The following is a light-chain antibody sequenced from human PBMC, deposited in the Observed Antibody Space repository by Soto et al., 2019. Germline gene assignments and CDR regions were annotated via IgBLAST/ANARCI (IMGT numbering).Light chain of an antibody. CDR3: QLYGTSPGFT. CDR2: NAS. V-gene: IGKV3-20*01. CDR1: QSVASSS. Sequence: EVVLTQSPATLSLSPGERATLSCRASQSVASSSLAWYQQKPGQAPRLLISNASRRATGIPDRFSGSGSGTDFALTLSRLEPEDFAVYYCQLYGTSPGFTFGPGTKVDIK. J-gene: IGKJ3*01.